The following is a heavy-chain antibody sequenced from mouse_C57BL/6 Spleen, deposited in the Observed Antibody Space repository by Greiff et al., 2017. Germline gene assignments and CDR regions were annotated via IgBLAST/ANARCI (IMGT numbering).Heavy chain of an antibody. D-gene: IGHD2-1*01. J-gene: IGHJ3*01. Sequence: QVQLQQSGPGLVQPSQSLSITCTVSGFSLTSYGVHWVRQSPGKGLEWLGVIWSGGGTDYNAAFISRLSISKDNSKSQVFFKMNSLQADDTAIYYCARMDYGTSWFAYWGQGTLVTVSA. CDR3: ARMDYGTSWFAY. CDR1: GFSLTSYG. CDR2: IWSGGGT. V-gene: IGHV2-2*01.